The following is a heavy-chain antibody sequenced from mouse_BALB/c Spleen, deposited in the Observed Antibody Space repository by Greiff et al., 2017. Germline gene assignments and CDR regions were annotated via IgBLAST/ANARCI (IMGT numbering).Heavy chain of an antibody. J-gene: IGHJ4*01. D-gene: IGHD2-14*01. CDR3: TTAYYRYDDAMDY. CDR1: GYTFTSYW. V-gene: IGHV1-5*01. CDR2: IYPGNSDT. Sequence: VQLKQSGTVLARPGASVKMSCKASGYTFTSYWMHWVQQRPGQGLEWIGAIYPGNSDTSYNQKFKGKAKLTAVTSTSTAYMELSSLTNEDSAVYYCTTAYYRYDDAMDYWGQGTSVTVSS.